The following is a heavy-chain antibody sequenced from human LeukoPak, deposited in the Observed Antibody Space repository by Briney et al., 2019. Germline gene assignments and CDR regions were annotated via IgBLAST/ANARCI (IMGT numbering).Heavy chain of an antibody. J-gene: IGHJ4*02. CDR1: GYSFTSYW. Sequence: GESLKISCKGSGYSFTSYWIGWVRQMPGKGLEWMGIIYPGDSDTRYRPSFQGQVTVSADKSINTAYLQWSSLKASDTAMYYCARHPAGVVDYFDYWGQGTLVTVSS. CDR2: IYPGDSDT. V-gene: IGHV5-51*01. D-gene: IGHD2-15*01. CDR3: ARHPAGVVDYFDY.